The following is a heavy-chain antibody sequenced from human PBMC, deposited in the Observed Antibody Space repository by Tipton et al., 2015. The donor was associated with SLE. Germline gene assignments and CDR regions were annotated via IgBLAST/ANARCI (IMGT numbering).Heavy chain of an antibody. D-gene: IGHD6-19*01. V-gene: IGHV4-59*01. J-gene: IGHJ2*01. CDR2: SFYSRST. CDR3: ARANGAVGTQVPYWYFDL. CDR1: GGSISGFY. Sequence: TLSLTCTVSGGSISGFYWTWIRQPPGKGLEWIGYSFYSRSTYYNPSLQSRVTISLDTSKNQLSLKLASVTAADTAIYYCARANGAVGTQVPYWYFDLWGRGSHVTVSS.